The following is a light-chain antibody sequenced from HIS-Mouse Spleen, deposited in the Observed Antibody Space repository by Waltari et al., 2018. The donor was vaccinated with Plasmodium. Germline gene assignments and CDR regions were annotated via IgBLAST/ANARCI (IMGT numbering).Light chain of an antibody. V-gene: IGLV2-8*01. CDR3: SSYAGSNNLV. CDR1: SSDVGGYNY. CDR2: EVS. J-gene: IGLJ2*01. Sequence: QSALTQPPSASGSPGQSVTISCTGTSSDVGGYNYVSWYQQHPGKAPKLMIYEVSKRPSGVPDRFSGVKSGNTASLTVSGLQAEDEADYYCSSYAGSNNLVFGGGTKLTVL.